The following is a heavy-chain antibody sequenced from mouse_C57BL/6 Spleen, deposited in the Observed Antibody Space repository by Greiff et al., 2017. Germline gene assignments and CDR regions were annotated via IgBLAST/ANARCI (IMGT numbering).Heavy chain of an antibody. Sequence: EVKLMESGPGLVKPSQSLSLTCSVTGYSITSGYYWNWIRQFPGNKLEWMGYISYDGSNNYNPSLKNRISITRDTSKNQFFLKLNSVTTEDTATYYCAREDGSSYRYFDVWGTGTTVTVSS. CDR2: ISYDGSN. J-gene: IGHJ1*03. V-gene: IGHV3-6*01. CDR3: AREDGSSYRYFDV. D-gene: IGHD1-1*01. CDR1: GYSITSGYY.